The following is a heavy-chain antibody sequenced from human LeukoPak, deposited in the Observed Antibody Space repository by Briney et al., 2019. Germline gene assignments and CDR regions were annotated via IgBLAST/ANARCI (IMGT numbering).Heavy chain of an antibody. J-gene: IGHJ4*02. Sequence: SSETLSLTCTVSGGSVSSGSYYWSWIRQPPGKGLEWIGYAHHRGSTNYNPSLKSRVTISVDTSKNQCSLKLNSVTAADTAVYYCATEGTYSSGWYDYWGQGTLVTVSS. V-gene: IGHV4-61*01. D-gene: IGHD6-19*01. CDR1: GGSVSSGSYY. CDR3: ATEGTYSSGWYDY. CDR2: AHHRGST.